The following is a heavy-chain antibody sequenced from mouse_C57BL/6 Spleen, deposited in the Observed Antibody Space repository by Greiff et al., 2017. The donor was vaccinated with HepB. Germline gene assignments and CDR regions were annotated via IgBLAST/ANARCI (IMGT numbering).Heavy chain of an antibody. CDR2: ISYDGSN. CDR3: ARGDSNYVGWYFDY. J-gene: IGHJ2*01. CDR1: GYSITSGYS. V-gene: IGHV3-6*01. D-gene: IGHD2-5*01. Sequence: EVKLQESGPGLVKPSQSLSLTCSVTGYSITSGYSWNWIRQFPGNKLEWMGYISYDGSNNYNPSLKNRISITRDTSKNQFFLKLNSVTTEDTATYYCARGDSNYVGWYFDYWGQGTTLTVSS.